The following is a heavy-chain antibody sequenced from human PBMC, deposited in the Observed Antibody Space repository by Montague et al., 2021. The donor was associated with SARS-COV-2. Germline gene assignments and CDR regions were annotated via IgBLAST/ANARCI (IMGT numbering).Heavy chain of an antibody. J-gene: IGHJ6*02. D-gene: IGHD3-10*01. V-gene: IGHV4-34*01. CDR2: INHSGST. CDR1: GGSFNGYY. Sequence: SETLSLTCAVYGGSFNGYYWSWIRQPPGKGLEWIGEINHSGSTNYNPSLKSRVTISVDTSKNQFSLKLSSVTAADTAVYYCARVRYYGSGTSLGMDFWGQGTTVTVSS. CDR3: ARVRYYGSGTSLGMDF.